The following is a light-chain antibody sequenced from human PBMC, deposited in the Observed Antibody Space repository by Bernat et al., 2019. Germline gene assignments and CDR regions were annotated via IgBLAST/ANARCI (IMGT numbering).Light chain of an antibody. CDR3: QSYDNSRRV. Sequence: QSVLPPPSSVSGPPGQRVTISCTWSSSNIGVGYAVHWYKPLPGTAPNLIYADTNRPSDVPDRFSGSNSGDTASLAITGLQADDEADYYCQSYDNSRRVFGGGTKLTVL. V-gene: IGLV1-40*01. CDR2: ADT. J-gene: IGLJ3*02. CDR1: SSNIGVGYA.